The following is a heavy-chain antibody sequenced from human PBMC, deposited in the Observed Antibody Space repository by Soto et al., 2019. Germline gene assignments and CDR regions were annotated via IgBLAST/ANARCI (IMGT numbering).Heavy chain of an antibody. J-gene: IGHJ4*02. Sequence: GGSLRLSCAASGFTVSNNYMSWVRQAPGKGLEYVSVIYSGGGTYYADSVKGRFTISRDDSKKTAYLQMNSLESEDTAVYYCSRDDSDWFFNWGRGTLVTVSS. CDR3: SRDDSDWFFN. CDR1: GFTVSNNY. V-gene: IGHV3-66*01. CDR2: IYSGGGT. D-gene: IGHD3-9*01.